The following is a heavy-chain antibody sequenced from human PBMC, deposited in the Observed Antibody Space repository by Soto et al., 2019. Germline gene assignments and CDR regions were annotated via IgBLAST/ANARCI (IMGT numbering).Heavy chain of an antibody. Sequence: SQTLSLTCAISGDSVSSSSVTWNWIRQSPSRGLEWLGRAYYRSKWYNDYAESVKSRITINPDTSKNQFSLHLNSVTPEDTAVYYCIRLIGNSWLDFWGQGTLVTVSS. D-gene: IGHD1-26*01. J-gene: IGHJ5*01. CDR2: AYYRSKWYN. CDR3: IRLIGNSWLDF. CDR1: GDSVSSSSVT. V-gene: IGHV6-1*01.